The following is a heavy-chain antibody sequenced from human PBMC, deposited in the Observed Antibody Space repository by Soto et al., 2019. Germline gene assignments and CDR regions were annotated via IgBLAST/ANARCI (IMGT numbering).Heavy chain of an antibody. CDR3: AKVRMGYYDSSGYFDY. CDR1: GFTFSSYA. J-gene: IGHJ4*02. V-gene: IGHV3-23*01. Sequence: SGGSLRLSCAASGFTFSSYAMSWVRQAPGKGLEWVSAISGSGGSTYYADSVKGRFTISRDNSKNTLYLQMNSLRAEDTAVYYCAKVRMGYYDSSGYFDYWGQGTLVTVSS. D-gene: IGHD3-22*01. CDR2: ISGSGGST.